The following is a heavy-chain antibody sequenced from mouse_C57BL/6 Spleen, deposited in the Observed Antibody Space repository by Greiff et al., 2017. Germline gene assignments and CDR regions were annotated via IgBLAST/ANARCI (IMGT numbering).Heavy chain of an antibody. CDR1: GYTFTSYW. D-gene: IGHD1-1*01. CDR2: IDPSDSYT. Sequence: VQLKQPGAELVRPGTSVKLSCKASGYTFTSYWMHWVKQRPGQGLEWIGVIDPSDSYTNYNQKFKGKATLTVDTSSSTAYMQLSSLTSEDSAVYYCARRGGSSPYWYFDVWGTGTTVTVSS. J-gene: IGHJ1*03. CDR3: ARRGGSSPYWYFDV. V-gene: IGHV1-59*01.